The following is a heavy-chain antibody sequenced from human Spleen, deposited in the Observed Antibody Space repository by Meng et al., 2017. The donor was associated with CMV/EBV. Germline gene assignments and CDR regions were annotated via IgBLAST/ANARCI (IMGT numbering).Heavy chain of an antibody. CDR1: GFTFSSYS. Sequence: GGSLRLSCAASGFTFSSYSMNWVRQAPGKGLEWVSYISSSSSTIYCADSVKGRFTISRDNAKNSLYLQMNSLRAEDTAVYYCARDTYYDFWSGYLAHVSGYYGMDVWGQGTTVTVSS. J-gene: IGHJ6*02. V-gene: IGHV3-48*04. D-gene: IGHD3-3*01. CDR2: ISSSSSTI. CDR3: ARDTYYDFWSGYLAHVSGYYGMDV.